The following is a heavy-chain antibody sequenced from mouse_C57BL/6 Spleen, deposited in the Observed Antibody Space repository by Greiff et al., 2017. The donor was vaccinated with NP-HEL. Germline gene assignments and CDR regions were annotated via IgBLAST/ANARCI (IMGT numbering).Heavy chain of an antibody. CDR1: GFTFSDYY. D-gene: IGHD2-3*01. Sequence: DVHLVESEGGLVQPGSSMKLSCTASGFTFSDYYMAWVRQVPEKGLEWVANINYDGSSTYYLDSLKSRFIISRDNAKNILYLQMSSLKSEDTATYYCARAHYDLYAMDYWGQGTSVTVSS. J-gene: IGHJ4*01. CDR2: INYDGSST. V-gene: IGHV5-16*01. CDR3: ARAHYDLYAMDY.